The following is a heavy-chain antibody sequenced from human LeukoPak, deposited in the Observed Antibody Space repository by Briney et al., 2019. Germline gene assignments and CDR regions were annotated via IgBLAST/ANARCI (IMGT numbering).Heavy chain of an antibody. D-gene: IGHD6-13*01. V-gene: IGHV4-59*12. Sequence: SETLSLTCTVSGGSISSYYWSWIRQPPGKGLEWIGYIYYSGSTNYNPSLKSRVTISVDTSKNQFSLKLSSVTAADTAVYYCARGRIAAAGTDYWGQGTLVTVSS. CDR1: GGSISSYY. J-gene: IGHJ4*02. CDR3: ARGRIAAAGTDY. CDR2: IYYSGST.